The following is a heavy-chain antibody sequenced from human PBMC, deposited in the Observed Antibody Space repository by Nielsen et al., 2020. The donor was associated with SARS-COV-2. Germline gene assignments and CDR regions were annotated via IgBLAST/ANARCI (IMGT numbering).Heavy chain of an antibody. D-gene: IGHD2-2*01. V-gene: IGHV3-23*01. J-gene: IGHJ4*02. Sequence: GESLKISCAASGFTVSSNYMSWVRQAPGKGLEWVSAISGSGGSTYYADSVKGRFTISRDNSKNTLYLQMNSLRAEDTAVYYCAKNGGGSSSYWGQGTLVTVSS. CDR1: GFTVSSNY. CDR3: AKNGGGSSSY. CDR2: ISGSGGST.